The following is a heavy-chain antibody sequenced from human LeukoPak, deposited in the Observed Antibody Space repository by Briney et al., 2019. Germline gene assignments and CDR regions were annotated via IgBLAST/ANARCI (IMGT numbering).Heavy chain of an antibody. Sequence: AGDTYYPGSVKGRFTISRENAKNSLYLQMNSLRAEDTAVYYCASRREYCSTTSCSATFDIWGQGTMVTVSS. D-gene: IGHD2-2*01. J-gene: IGHJ3*02. CDR2: AGDT. V-gene: IGHV3-13*01. CDR3: ASRREYCSTTSCSATFDI.